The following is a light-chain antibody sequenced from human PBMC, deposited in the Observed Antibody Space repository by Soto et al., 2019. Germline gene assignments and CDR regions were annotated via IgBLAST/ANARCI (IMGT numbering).Light chain of an antibody. J-gene: IGLJ2*01. Sequence: HSALTQPASVSGSPGQSITISCTGTSSDVGGYNYVSWYQQHPGKAPKLVIYDVSNRPSGVSNRFSGSKSGNTASLTISGLQAEDEADYYCSSYTSSITLIFGGGTKLTVL. CDR3: SSYTSSITLI. V-gene: IGLV2-14*01. CDR2: DVS. CDR1: SSDVGGYNY.